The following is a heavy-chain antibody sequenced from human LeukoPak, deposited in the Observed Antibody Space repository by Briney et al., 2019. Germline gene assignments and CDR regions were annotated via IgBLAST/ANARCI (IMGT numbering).Heavy chain of an antibody. Sequence: SETLSLTCTVSGYSISSGYYWGWIRQPAGKGREWIGRIYTSGSTNYNPSLKSRVTMSVDTSKNQFSLKLSSVTAADTAVYYCARDRGNYYDSSGYYYNWFDPWGQGTLVTVSS. J-gene: IGHJ5*02. V-gene: IGHV4-4*07. CDR2: IYTSGST. D-gene: IGHD3-22*01. CDR3: ARDRGNYYDSSGYYYNWFDP. CDR1: GYSISSGYY.